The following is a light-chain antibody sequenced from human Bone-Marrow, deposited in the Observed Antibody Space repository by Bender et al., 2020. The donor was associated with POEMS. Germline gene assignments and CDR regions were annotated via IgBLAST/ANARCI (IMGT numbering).Light chain of an antibody. V-gene: IGLV3-19*01. J-gene: IGLJ3*02. CDR3: NSRDDIADQWV. CDR1: SLRSNY. CDR2: GKN. Sequence: SSEVTQDPAVSVALGQTVTITCQGDSLRSNYASWYRQKPGQAPVLVIYGKNKRPSGIPDRFSGSSSGNTGSLTITGAQAEDEADYYCNSRDDIADQWVFGGGTKLTVL.